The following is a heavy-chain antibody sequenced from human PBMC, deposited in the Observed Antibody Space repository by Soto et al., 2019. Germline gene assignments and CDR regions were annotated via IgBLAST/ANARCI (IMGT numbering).Heavy chain of an antibody. CDR2: IYSSGTI. D-gene: IGHD3-10*01. CDR1: GGSVNSGSYC. Sequence: QVQLQESGPGLVKPSETLSLTCTVSGGSVNSGSYCWTWIRQPPGKGLEWIGYIYSSGTINYNPSLKERVHLSADTSKDQFPPKPRPCAAADTAGYYGARGGGSYYIAYWGQGTLVTVSS. J-gene: IGHJ4*02. CDR3: ARGGGSYYIAY. V-gene: IGHV4-61*01.